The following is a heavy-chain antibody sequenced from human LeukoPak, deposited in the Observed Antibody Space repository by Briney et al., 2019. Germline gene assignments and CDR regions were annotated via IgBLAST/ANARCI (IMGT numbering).Heavy chain of an antibody. CDR1: GFTVSSNY. V-gene: IGHV3-53*01. CDR3: ARERDYGSGSSYFDY. Sequence: GGSLRLSCAASGFTVSSNYMSWVRQAPGKGLEWVSVIYSGGSTYYADSVKGRFTISRDNSKNTLYLQMNSLRAEDTAVYYCARERDYGSGSSYFDYWGQGTLVTVSS. J-gene: IGHJ4*02. D-gene: IGHD3-10*01. CDR2: IYSGGST.